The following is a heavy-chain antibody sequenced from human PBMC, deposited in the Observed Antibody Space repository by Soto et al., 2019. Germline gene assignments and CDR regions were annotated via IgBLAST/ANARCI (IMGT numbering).Heavy chain of an antibody. D-gene: IGHD5-12*01. Sequence: PGGSLRLSCAASGFTFSSYSMNWVRQAPGKGLEWVSSISSSSSYIYHADSVKGRFTISRDNAKNSLYLQMNSLRAEDTAVYYCAGQEMATTYFDYWGQGTLVTVSS. V-gene: IGHV3-21*01. CDR3: AGQEMATTYFDY. J-gene: IGHJ4*02. CDR1: GFTFSSYS. CDR2: ISSSSSYI.